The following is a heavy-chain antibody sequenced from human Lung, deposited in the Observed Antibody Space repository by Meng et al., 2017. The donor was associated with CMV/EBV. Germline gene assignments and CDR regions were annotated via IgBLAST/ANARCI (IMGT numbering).Heavy chain of an antibody. J-gene: IGHJ6*02. V-gene: IGHV3-21*01. CDR3: AVYCSSTSCHRDGMDV. Sequence: GESLKISCAASGFTFSSYWMSWVRQAPGKGLEWVSSISSSSSYIYYADSVKGGFTISRDNAKNSLYLQMNSLRAEDTAVYYCAVYCSSTSCHRDGMDVWGQGATVTVSS. CDR2: ISSSSSYI. CDR1: GFTFSSYW. D-gene: IGHD2-2*01.